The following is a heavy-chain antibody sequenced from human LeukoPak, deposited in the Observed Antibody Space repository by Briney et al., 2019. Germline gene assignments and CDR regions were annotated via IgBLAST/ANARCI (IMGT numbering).Heavy chain of an antibody. Sequence: GGSLRLSCAASGFTFSSHWMSWVRQAPGKGLEWVAIIKPDGSEKAYVDSVKGRFTISRDNAKNSLYLQMNSLRAEDTAVYYCARYGAYDFAYWGQGTLVAVSS. J-gene: IGHJ4*02. D-gene: IGHD3-3*01. V-gene: IGHV3-7*01. CDR2: IKPDGSEK. CDR1: GFTFSSHW. CDR3: ARYGAYDFAY.